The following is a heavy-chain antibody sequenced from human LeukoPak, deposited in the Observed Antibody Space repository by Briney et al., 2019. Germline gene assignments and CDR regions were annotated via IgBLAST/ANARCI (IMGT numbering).Heavy chain of an antibody. V-gene: IGHV4-39*07. D-gene: IGHD6-19*01. CDR1: GGSISSSSYY. CDR2: IYYSGST. J-gene: IGHJ4*02. CDR3: ARESPSSGYLDY. Sequence: PSETLSLTCTVSGGSISSSSYYWGWIRQPPGKGLEWIGSIYYSGSTYYNPSLKSRVTISVDTSKNQFSLKLSSVTAADTAVYYCARESPSSGYLDYWGQGTLVTVSS.